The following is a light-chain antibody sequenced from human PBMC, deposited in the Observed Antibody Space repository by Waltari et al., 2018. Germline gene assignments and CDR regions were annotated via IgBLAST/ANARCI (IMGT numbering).Light chain of an antibody. CDR2: WAS. Sequence: DIVMTQSPDSLAVSLGERATIHCKSSQSVLYSSNNKNYLAWYQQKPGQPPKLLIYWASTRESGVPDRFSGSGSGTDFTLTISSLQAEDVAIYYCQQYNNWPPWTFGQGTKVEIK. J-gene: IGKJ1*01. CDR1: QSVLYSSNNKNY. CDR3: QQYNNWPPWT. V-gene: IGKV4-1*01.